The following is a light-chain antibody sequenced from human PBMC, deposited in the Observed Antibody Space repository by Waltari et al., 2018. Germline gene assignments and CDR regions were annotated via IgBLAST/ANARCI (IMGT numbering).Light chain of an antibody. J-gene: IGKJ3*01. Sequence: DIVIPQSPDSLAVSLGERATINCKSSQSVLSSSNNKNYLAWYQQKPGQPPKLLIYWASTRESGVPDRFSGSGSGTDFTLTISSLQAEDVAVYYCQQYYSTPDTFGPGTKVDIK. V-gene: IGKV4-1*01. CDR2: WAS. CDR3: QQYYSTPDT. CDR1: QSVLSSSNNKNY.